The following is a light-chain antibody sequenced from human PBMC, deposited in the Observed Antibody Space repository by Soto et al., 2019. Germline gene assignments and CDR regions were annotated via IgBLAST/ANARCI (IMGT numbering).Light chain of an antibody. J-gene: IGKJ4*01. CDR1: QSVSSSF. CDR2: GAS. CDR3: QQYGSSPLT. V-gene: IGKV3-20*01. Sequence: PGARATLSCRASQSVSSSFLAWYQQKPGQAPRLLIYGASSRATGIPDRFSGSGSGTDFTLTISRLEPEDVAVYYCQQYGSSPLTFGGGTKVGIK.